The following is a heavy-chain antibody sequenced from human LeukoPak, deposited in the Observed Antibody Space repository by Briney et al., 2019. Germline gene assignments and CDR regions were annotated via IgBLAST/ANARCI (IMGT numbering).Heavy chain of an antibody. V-gene: IGHV1-18*01. Sequence: GASVKVSCKASGYTFTSYGISWVRQAPGQGLEWMGWISAYNGNTTYAQKLQGRVTMTTDTSTRTAYMELRSLRSDDTAVYYCARVTYYYDSSGYFDYWGQGTLVTVSS. J-gene: IGHJ4*02. CDR1: GYTFTSYG. CDR2: ISAYNGNT. CDR3: ARVTYYYDSSGYFDY. D-gene: IGHD3-22*01.